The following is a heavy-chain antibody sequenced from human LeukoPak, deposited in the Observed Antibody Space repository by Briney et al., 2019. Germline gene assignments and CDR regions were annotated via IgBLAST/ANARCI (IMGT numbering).Heavy chain of an antibody. CDR1: GFTFSSYG. J-gene: IGHJ4*02. D-gene: IGHD1-26*01. V-gene: IGHV3-30*02. CDR2: IRYDGSNK. CDR3: AKDQGVGATRGYYFDY. Sequence: GGSLRLSCAASGFTFSSYGMHWVRQAPGKGREGVACIRYDGSNKYYEDSVKGRFTISRDNSKNPLYLQMNTLRAEDTAVYYCAKDQGVGATRGYYFDYWGQGTLVTVSS.